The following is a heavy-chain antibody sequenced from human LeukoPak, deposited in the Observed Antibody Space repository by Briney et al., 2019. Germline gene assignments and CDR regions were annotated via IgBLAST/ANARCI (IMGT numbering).Heavy chain of an antibody. V-gene: IGHV1-2*02. CDR3: ARDNSGGSTWWFDP. D-gene: IGHD2-15*01. Sequence: ASVKVSCKASGYIFTGYYIHWVRQAPGQGLEWMGWINPNSGGADYAQKFQGRVTMTRDTSISTVYMALSSLRSEDTAVYYCARDNSGGSTWWFDPWGQGTLVTVSS. CDR2: INPNSGGA. J-gene: IGHJ5*02. CDR1: GYIFTGYY.